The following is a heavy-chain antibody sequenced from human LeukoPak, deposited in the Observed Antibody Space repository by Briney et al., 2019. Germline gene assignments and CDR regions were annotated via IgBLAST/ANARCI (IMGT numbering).Heavy chain of an antibody. V-gene: IGHV4-59*08. J-gene: IGHJ6*02. Sequence: PSETLSLTCTVSGGSISSYYWSWIRQPPGMGLEWIGYIYYSGSTNYNPSLKSRVTISVDTSKNQFSLKLSSVTAADTAVYYCASLLHTRYCSGGSCYSAFAGMDVWGQGTTVTVSS. CDR3: ASLLHTRYCSGGSCYSAFAGMDV. CDR2: IYYSGST. D-gene: IGHD2-15*01. CDR1: GGSISSYY.